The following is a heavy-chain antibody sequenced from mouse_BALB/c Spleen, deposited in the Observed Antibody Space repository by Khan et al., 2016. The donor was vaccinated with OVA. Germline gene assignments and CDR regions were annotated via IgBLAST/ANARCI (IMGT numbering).Heavy chain of an antibody. CDR3: ARDIWDGGAMDY. CDR1: GFTFTDYY. CDR2: IRNKANGYTT. D-gene: IGHD4-1*01. V-gene: IGHV7-3*02. J-gene: IGHJ4*01. Sequence: EVELVESGGGSVQPGNSQRLSCATSGFTFTDYYMSWVRQPPGKALEWLGFIRNKANGYTTEYSESVKGRFTISRENSQSILYLQMNTLRPEDSATYDCARDIWDGGAMDYWGQGTSVTVSS.